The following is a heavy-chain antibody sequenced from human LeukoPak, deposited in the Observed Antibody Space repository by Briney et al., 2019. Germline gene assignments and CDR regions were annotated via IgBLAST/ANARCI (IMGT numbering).Heavy chain of an antibody. Sequence: GGSLRLTCAASGFTFSSYDMHWVRHATGEGLEWVSGIGTQGDTHYSDSVKGRFIISRENAENSLYLQINSLGAGDTAVYYCARGIYCNSTSCFTVRAFEIWGQGTMVTVSS. CDR1: GFTFSSYD. D-gene: IGHD2-2*02. J-gene: IGHJ3*02. V-gene: IGHV3-13*01. CDR3: ARGIYCNSTSCFTVRAFEI. CDR2: IGTQGDT.